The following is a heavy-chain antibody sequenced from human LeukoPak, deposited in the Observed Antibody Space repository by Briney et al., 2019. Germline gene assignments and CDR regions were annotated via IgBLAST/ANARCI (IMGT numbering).Heavy chain of an antibody. V-gene: IGHV3-48*03. Sequence: GGSLRLSCAASGFTFSSFEMNWVRQTPGKGLEWVSYISSSAGTTYYADSVKGRFTISRDNAKNSLYLQMNSLRAEDTAVYYYARVERGYNYGPFDYWGQGTLVTVSS. J-gene: IGHJ4*02. D-gene: IGHD5-18*01. CDR3: ARVERGYNYGPFDY. CDR2: ISSSAGTT. CDR1: GFTFSSFE.